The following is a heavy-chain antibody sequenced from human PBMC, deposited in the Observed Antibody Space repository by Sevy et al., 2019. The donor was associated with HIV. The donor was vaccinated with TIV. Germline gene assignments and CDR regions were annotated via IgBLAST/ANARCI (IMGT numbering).Heavy chain of an antibody. CDR1: GFTFSSYS. D-gene: IGHD1-1*01. Sequence: GGSLRLSCAASGFTFSSYSMTWVRQAPGKGLEWVSSISSSSTYIFYADSVKGRFTISRDNAKNSLFLQMNTLRAEDYALYCCARGQNGKFDYWGQGTLVTVSS. V-gene: IGHV3-21*01. CDR2: ISSSSTYI. J-gene: IGHJ4*02. CDR3: ARGQNGKFDY.